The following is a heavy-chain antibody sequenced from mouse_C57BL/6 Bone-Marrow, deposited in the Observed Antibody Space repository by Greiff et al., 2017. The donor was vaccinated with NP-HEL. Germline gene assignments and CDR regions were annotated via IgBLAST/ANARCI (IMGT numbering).Heavy chain of an antibody. D-gene: IGHD2-3*01. CDR2: IYPRSGNT. CDR3: ARMGGLLFDY. V-gene: IGHV1-81*01. J-gene: IGHJ2*01. Sequence: VKLQQSGAELARPGASVKLSCKASGYTFTSYGISWVKQRTGQGLEWIGEIYPRSGNTYYNEKFKGKATRTADKSSSTAYMELRSLTSEDSAVYFCARMGGLLFDYWGQGTTLTVSS. CDR1: GYTFTSYG.